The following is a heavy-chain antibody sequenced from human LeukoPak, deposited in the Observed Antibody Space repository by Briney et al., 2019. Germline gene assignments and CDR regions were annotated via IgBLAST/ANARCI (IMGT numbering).Heavy chain of an antibody. V-gene: IGHV3-23*01. CDR1: GFTFGTYD. J-gene: IGHJ4*02. CDR3: AKARGLRIVGAHFDY. CDR2: ISRGGAYT. Sequence: GGSLRLSCAASGFTFGTYDMYWIRQAPGKGLECVSSISRGGAYTYYADSVKGRFTISRDDSRNTLYLQMNSLRAEDTAVYYCAKARGLRIVGAHFDYWGQGALVTVSS. D-gene: IGHD1-26*01.